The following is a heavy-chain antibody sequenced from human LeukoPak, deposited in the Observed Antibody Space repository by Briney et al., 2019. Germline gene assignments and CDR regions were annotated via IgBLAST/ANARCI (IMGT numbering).Heavy chain of an antibody. CDR2: ISSSSSTI. D-gene: IGHD6-13*01. V-gene: IGHV3-48*01. J-gene: IGHJ6*03. Sequence: PGGSPRLSCAASGFTFSSYSMNWVRQAPGKGLEWVSYISSSSSTIYYADSVKGRFTISRDNAKNSLYLQMNSLRAEDTAVYYCAKDLGRQGYSSFSMDVWGKGTTVTISS. CDR3: AKDLGRQGYSSFSMDV. CDR1: GFTFSSYS.